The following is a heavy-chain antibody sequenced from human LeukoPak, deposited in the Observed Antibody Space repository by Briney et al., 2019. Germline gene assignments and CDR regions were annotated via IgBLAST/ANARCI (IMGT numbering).Heavy chain of an antibody. CDR2: IKQDGSEK. CDR3: ARGQLLLHNCFDP. CDR1: GFTFSSYW. Sequence: GGSLRLSCAASGFTFSSYWMSWVRQAPGKGLEWVANIKQDGSEKYYVDSVKGRFTISRDNAKNSLYLQMNSLRAEDTAVYYCARGQLLLHNCFDPCGQRTLVTVSS. J-gene: IGHJ5*01. V-gene: IGHV3-7*01. D-gene: IGHD2-15*01.